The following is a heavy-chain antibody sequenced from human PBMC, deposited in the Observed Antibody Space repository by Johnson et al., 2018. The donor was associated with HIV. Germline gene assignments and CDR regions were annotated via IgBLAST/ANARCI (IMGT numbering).Heavy chain of an antibody. J-gene: IGHJ3*02. V-gene: IGHV3-30*04. CDR1: GFTFSSYA. Sequence: QMQLVEFGGGLVQPGGSLRLSCAASGFTFSSYAMHWVRQAPGKGLEWVAVISYDGSNKYYADSVKGRFTISRDNSRNTLYLQMNSLRAEDTAVYYCAKEQWFGELFSAFDIWGQGTMVTVSS. CDR2: ISYDGSNK. D-gene: IGHD3-10*01. CDR3: AKEQWFGELFSAFDI.